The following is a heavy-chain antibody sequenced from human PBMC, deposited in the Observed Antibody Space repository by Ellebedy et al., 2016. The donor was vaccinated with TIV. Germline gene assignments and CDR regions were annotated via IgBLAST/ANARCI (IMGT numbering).Heavy chain of an antibody. Sequence: GESLKISCAASGFTFSSYAMHWVRQAPGKGLEWVAVISYDGSNKYYADSVKGRFTISRDNSKNTLYLQMNSLRAEDTAEYYCAREGSTTVVTGGGMDVWGQGTTVTVSS. D-gene: IGHD4-23*01. CDR3: AREGSTTVVTGGGMDV. CDR2: ISYDGSNK. J-gene: IGHJ6*02. V-gene: IGHV3-30-3*01. CDR1: GFTFSSYA.